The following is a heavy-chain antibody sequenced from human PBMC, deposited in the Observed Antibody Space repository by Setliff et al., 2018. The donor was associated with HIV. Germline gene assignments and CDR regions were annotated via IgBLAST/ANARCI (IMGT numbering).Heavy chain of an antibody. CDR2: IKQDGSEK. Sequence: PGESLRLSCAASGFAFSSLWMSWVRQAPGRGLECVANIKQDGSEKYYVDSVKGRFTVSRNNAENSLSLQMNSLTVDDTAIYYCASDPNWASADYWGQGILVTVSS. J-gene: IGHJ4*02. CDR1: GFAFSSLW. D-gene: IGHD7-27*01. V-gene: IGHV3-7*03. CDR3: ASDPNWASADY.